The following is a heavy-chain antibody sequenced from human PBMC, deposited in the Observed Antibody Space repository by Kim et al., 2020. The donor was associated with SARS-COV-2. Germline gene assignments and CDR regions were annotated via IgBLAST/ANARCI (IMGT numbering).Heavy chain of an antibody. D-gene: IGHD3-22*01. J-gene: IGHJ3*02. CDR1: GFTFSSYA. V-gene: IGHV3-30*04. Sequence: GGSLRLSCAASGFTFSSYAMHWVRQAPGKGLEWVAVISYDGSNKYYADSVKGRFTISRDNSKNTLYLQMNSLRAEDTAVYYCARGHDSSGYTPHPFDIWGQGTMVTVSS. CDR2: ISYDGSNK. CDR3: ARGHDSSGYTPHPFDI.